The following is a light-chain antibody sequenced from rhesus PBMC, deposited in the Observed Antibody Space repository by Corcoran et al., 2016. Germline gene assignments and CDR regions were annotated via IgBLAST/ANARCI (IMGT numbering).Light chain of an antibody. V-gene: IGKV3-53*01. CDR1: QSVSSY. CDR3: HKYSSSPYS. J-gene: IGKJ2*01. CDR2: GAS. Sequence: QVILTQSPATLSLSPGERATLFCRASQSVSSYLAWYQQKPGQAPRPLTDGASSRAPGIPDRFSGSGSWTEFTLTLSSLEPEDFAVYYCHKYSSSPYSFGQGTKVEIK.